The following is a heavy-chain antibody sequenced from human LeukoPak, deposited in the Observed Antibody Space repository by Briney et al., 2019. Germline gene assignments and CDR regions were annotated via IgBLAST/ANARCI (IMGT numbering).Heavy chain of an antibody. CDR2: IWYDGSNK. D-gene: IGHD6-13*01. CDR1: GFTFSSYG. J-gene: IGHJ4*02. Sequence: GGSVRLSCAASGFTFSSYGMHWVRQAPGKGLEWVAVIWYDGSNKYYADSVKGRFTISRDNSKNTLYLQMNSLRAEDTAVYYCARGAAAGYYFDYWGQGTLVTVSS. V-gene: IGHV3-33*01. CDR3: ARGAAAGYYFDY.